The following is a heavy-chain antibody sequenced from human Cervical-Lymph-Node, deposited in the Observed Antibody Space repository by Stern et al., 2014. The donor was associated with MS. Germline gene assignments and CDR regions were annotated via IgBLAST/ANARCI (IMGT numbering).Heavy chain of an antibody. CDR2: VNPSSGVT. V-gene: IGHV1-2*06. CDR3: ATRRGCSGGSCSSRSLDY. CDR1: GYTFTDYF. D-gene: IGHD2-15*01. Sequence: QVQLGQSGAEVKKPGASVTISCKASGYTFTDYFIHWMRQAPGQGPEWMGRVNPSSGVTLYAQKFEGRITMSRDKSISTAYLELTNLTSDDAAVYYCATRRGCSGGSCSSRSLDYWGQGTLVSVSS. J-gene: IGHJ4*02.